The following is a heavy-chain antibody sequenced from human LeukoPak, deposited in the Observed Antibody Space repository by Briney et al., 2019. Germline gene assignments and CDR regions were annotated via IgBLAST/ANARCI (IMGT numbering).Heavy chain of an antibody. J-gene: IGHJ5*02. CDR2: IYYTGST. CDR3: ARHYSITGGRLSGYWLDP. D-gene: IGHD7-27*01. Sequence: PSETLSLTCTVSGASISTYYWSWIRQPPGKGLEWIAYIYYTGSTNYNPSLKSRVPISVDTSKNQVSLKLSSVTAADTAVYYCARHYSITGGRLSGYWLDPWGQGTLVTVSS. CDR1: GASISTYY. V-gene: IGHV4-59*08.